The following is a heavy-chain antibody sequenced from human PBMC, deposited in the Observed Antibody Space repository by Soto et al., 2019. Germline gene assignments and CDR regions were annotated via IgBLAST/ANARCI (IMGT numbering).Heavy chain of an antibody. Sequence: QVQLVQSGAEVKKLGASVKVSCKASGYTFTSYDINWVRQATGQGLEWMGWMNPNSGNTGYAQKFQGRVTMTRNTSISTAYMELSSLRSEDTAVYYCASLGLELWGMDVWGQGTTVTVSS. V-gene: IGHV1-8*01. J-gene: IGHJ6*02. CDR1: GYTFTSYD. CDR3: ASLGLELWGMDV. D-gene: IGHD1-7*01. CDR2: MNPNSGNT.